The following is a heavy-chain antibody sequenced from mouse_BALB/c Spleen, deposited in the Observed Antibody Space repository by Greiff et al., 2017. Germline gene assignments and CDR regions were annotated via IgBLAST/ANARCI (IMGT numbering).Heavy chain of an antibody. D-gene: IGHD2-2*01. CDR3: ARGGGYDWLAN. J-gene: IGHJ3*01. CDR2: ISYDGSN. CDR1: GYSITSCYY. V-gene: IGHV3-6*02. Sequence: EVKLMESGPGLVKPSQSLSLTCSVTGYSITSCYYWYWIRQFPRNKLEWMGYISYDGSNNYKPSLKNRISITRDTSKNQFLLKLNSVTTEDTATYYCARGGGYDWLANWGKGTLLTVSA.